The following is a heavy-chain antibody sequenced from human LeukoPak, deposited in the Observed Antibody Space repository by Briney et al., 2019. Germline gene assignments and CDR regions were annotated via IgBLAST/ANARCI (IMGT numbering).Heavy chain of an antibody. CDR3: ARVGRAYPSSDY. CDR1: GFTFSSYE. CDR2: IGSSGGII. V-gene: IGHV3-48*03. D-gene: IGHD6-6*01. J-gene: IGHJ4*02. Sequence: GGSLRLSCAASGFTFSSYEITWVRQAPGKGLEWVSYIGSSGGIIHYADSVKGRFTISRDNARSSLYLQMNSLRAEDTSLYYCARVGRAYPSSDYWGQGTLVTVSS.